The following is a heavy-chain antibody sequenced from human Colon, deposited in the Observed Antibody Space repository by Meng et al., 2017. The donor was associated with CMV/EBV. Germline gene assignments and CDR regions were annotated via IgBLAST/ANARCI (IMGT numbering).Heavy chain of an antibody. J-gene: IGHJ6*02. D-gene: IGHD2/OR15-2a*01. CDR2: INSNGRGS. V-gene: IGHV3-21*01. CDR1: GFSLMTYT. Sequence: GSLRLSCTASGFSLMTYTMIWVRQAPGKGLEWVTSINSNGRGSFYADSVKGRFTVSRDNAKKTLYLDMTSLRPDDTGVYFCASHVYLTDVYDGLDVWGQGTTVTVSS. CDR3: ASHVYLTDVYDGLDV.